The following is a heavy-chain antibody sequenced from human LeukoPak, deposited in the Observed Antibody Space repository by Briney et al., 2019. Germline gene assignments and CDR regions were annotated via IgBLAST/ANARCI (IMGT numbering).Heavy chain of an antibody. CDR3: ARPYYYDSRIDP. Sequence: PSQTLSLTCTVSGGSISSGDYYWSWIRQPPGKDLEWIAYMYYSGRTYYNPSLKSRVSMSADTSKNQLSLKLSSVTAADTAVYYCARPYYYDSRIDPWGQGILVTVSS. CDR1: GGSISSGDYY. CDR2: MYYSGRT. D-gene: IGHD3-22*01. J-gene: IGHJ5*02. V-gene: IGHV4-30-4*01.